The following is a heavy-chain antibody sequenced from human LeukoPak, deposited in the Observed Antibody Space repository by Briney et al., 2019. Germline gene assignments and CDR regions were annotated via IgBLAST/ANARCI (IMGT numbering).Heavy chain of an antibody. J-gene: IGHJ3*02. CDR2: ISGSGDRT. D-gene: IGHD1-1*01. Sequence: GGSLRLSCAASGLTISSSGMSWVRQAPGKGLEWVSAISGSGDRTHYADSVRGRFTISRDTSKDTLYLQMNSLRADDTAVYYCARDGSNDRSGDNDGFDMWGQGTMVTVSS. CDR3: ARDGSNDRSGDNDGFDM. CDR1: GLTISSSG. V-gene: IGHV3-23*01.